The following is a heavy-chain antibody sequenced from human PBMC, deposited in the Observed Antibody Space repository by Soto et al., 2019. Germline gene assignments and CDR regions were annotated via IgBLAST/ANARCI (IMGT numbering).Heavy chain of an antibody. J-gene: IGHJ3*01. V-gene: IGHV3-7*01. CDR2: INQDATQK. CDR3: ARAKAIDV. Sequence: DVQLVESGGGLVQPGGALRLSCEASGFTFSSKWMTWVRQVSGKGLEWVANINQDATQKYYVDSVKGRFTISRDNAKNSVYLQMNSLRVEDTAVYYCARAKAIDVWGQGIMVTVSS. CDR1: GFTFSSKW.